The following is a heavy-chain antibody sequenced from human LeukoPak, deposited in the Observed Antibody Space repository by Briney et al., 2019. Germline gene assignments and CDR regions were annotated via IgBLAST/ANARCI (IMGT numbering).Heavy chain of an antibody. D-gene: IGHD6-19*01. Sequence: ASVKVSCKASGYTFTSYAMNWVRQAPGQGLEWMGWINTNTGNPTYAQGFTGRFVFSLDTSASTAYLQISSLKAEDTAVYYCAMGVGAPEDLAVAADFDYWGQGTLVTVSS. CDR1: GYTFTSYA. CDR2: INTNTGNP. CDR3: AMGVGAPEDLAVAADFDY. J-gene: IGHJ4*02. V-gene: IGHV7-4-1*02.